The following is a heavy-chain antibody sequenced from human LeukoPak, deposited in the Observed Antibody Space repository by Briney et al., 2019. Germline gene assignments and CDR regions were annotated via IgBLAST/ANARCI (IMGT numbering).Heavy chain of an antibody. J-gene: IGHJ5*02. CDR2: IFHSGTT. Sequence: SETLSLTCGVSGYSISSGYYWGWIRQPPGKGLEWIGSIFHSGTTNYNPSLESRVTISVDTSKNQVSLKVNSVTASDTAVYYCARHPGYRSAWGGDWFDPWGQGTLVIVSS. CDR3: ARHPGYRSAWGGDWFDP. V-gene: IGHV4-38-2*01. D-gene: IGHD6-19*01. CDR1: GYSISSGYY.